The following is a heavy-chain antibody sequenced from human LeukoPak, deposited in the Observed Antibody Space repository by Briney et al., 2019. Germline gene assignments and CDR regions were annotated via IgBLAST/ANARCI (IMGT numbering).Heavy chain of an antibody. CDR2: ISYDGSNK. D-gene: IGHD1-26*01. CDR1: GFTFSSYA. V-gene: IGHV3-30*04. J-gene: IGHJ4*02. Sequence: GGSLRLSCAASGFTFSSYAMHWVRQAPGKGLEWVAVISYDGSNKYYADSVKGRFTISRDNSKNTLYLQMNSLKPEDTAVYYCAKDRGWELRILDYWGQGTLVTVSS. CDR3: AKDRGWELRILDY.